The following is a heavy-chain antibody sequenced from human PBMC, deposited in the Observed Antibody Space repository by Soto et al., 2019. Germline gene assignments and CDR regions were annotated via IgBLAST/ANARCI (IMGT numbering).Heavy chain of an antibody. CDR3: ARPLWARDNWFDP. CDR2: INQDGSEK. Sequence: GGSLRLSCAASGFTFRTHWMTWFGQAPGKGLEWVANINQDGSEKYYVDSVKGRFTISRDNAKNSLYLQMNSLRAEDTAVYYCARPLWARDNWFDPWGQGTLVTVSS. V-gene: IGHV3-7*05. CDR1: GFTFRTHW. D-gene: IGHD7-27*01. J-gene: IGHJ5*02.